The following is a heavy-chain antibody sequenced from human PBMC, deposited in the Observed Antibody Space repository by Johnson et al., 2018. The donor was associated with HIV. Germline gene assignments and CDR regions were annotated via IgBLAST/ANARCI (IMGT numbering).Heavy chain of an antibody. V-gene: IGHV3-30*09. D-gene: IGHD3-22*01. CDR2: ISYDGSNK. Sequence: QVQLVESGGGVVQPGRSLRLSCAASGFTFSSYAMHWVRQAPGKGLEWVAVISYDGSNKNYADSVKGRFAFSRDNSKNTLYLQMNSLRAEDTAVYYCARADWGYDSIAFDAFDIWGQGTMVTVSS. CDR3: ARADWGYDSIAFDAFDI. J-gene: IGHJ3*02. CDR1: GFTFSSYA.